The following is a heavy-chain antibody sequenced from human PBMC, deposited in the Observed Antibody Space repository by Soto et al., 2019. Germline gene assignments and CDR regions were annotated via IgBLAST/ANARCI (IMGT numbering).Heavy chain of an antibody. CDR2: IDPSDSYT. CDR3: ARPANYYDSSGPPDY. V-gene: IGHV5-10-1*01. CDR1: GYSFTSYW. Sequence: SGESLKISCKGSGYSFTSYWISWVRQMPGKGLEWMGRIDPSDSYTNYSPSFQGHVTISADKSISTAYLQWSSLKASDTAMYYCARPANYYDSSGPPDYWGQGTLVTSPQ. J-gene: IGHJ4*02. D-gene: IGHD3-22*01.